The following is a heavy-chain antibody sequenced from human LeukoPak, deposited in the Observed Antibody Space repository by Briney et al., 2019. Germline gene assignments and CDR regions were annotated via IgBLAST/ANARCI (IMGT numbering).Heavy chain of an antibody. D-gene: IGHD4-11*01. Sequence: SETLSLTRTVSDDSITMYYWTWIRQPPGKGLEWIGYVDHTGSTKFNPSLNGRVSISRDTSNNFFSLRLRSVTAADTAVYFCARGRVSSSTWYSTYYYFFYMDFWGKGTTVTVSS. CDR3: ARGRVSSSTWYSTYYYFFYMDF. J-gene: IGHJ6*03. CDR1: DDSITMYY. V-gene: IGHV4-59*01. CDR2: VDHTGST.